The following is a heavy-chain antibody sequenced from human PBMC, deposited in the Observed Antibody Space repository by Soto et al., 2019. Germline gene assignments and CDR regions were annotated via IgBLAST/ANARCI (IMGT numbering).Heavy chain of an antibody. V-gene: IGHV3-15*01. D-gene: IGHD6-6*01. CDR1: GFPFSNAW. Sequence: EVQLVESGGGLVKPGGSLRLSCAASGFPFSNAWMSWVRQAPGEGLEWVARIKSETDGGTTDYAAPVEGRFTISRDNSKNTLYLQMNSLRAEDTAVYYCAKDEQFIAARALGDYWGQGTLVTVSS. J-gene: IGHJ4*02. CDR3: AKDEQFIAARALGDY. CDR2: IKSETDGGTT.